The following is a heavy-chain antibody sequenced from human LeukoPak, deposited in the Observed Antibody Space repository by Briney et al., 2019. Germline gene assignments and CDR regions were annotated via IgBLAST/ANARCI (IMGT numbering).Heavy chain of an antibody. Sequence: PSETLSLTCTVSGGSISSSSYYWGWIRQPPGKGLEWIGSIYYSGSTYYNPSLKSRVTISVDTSKNQFSLKLSSVTAADTAVYYCARWYSSGWYYFDYWGQETLVTVSS. CDR2: IYYSGST. CDR3: ARWYSSGWYYFDY. D-gene: IGHD6-19*01. CDR1: GGSISSSSYY. J-gene: IGHJ4*02. V-gene: IGHV4-39*01.